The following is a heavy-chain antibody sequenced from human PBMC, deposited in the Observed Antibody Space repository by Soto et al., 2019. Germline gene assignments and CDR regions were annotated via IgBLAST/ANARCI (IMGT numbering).Heavy chain of an antibody. V-gene: IGHV3-23*01. J-gene: IGHJ4*02. CDR2: ISGSGGTT. CDR1: GFTFTTRA. CDR3: ATGMQNFDY. D-gene: IGHD3-10*01. Sequence: EVQLLESGGGLVQPGGSLRLSCAASGFTFTTRAMSWVRQAPGKGLQWVSGISGSGGTTYYADSVKGRLTISRDNSKNMLYLQMNSLRDDDTAVYYCATGMQNFDYWGRGTRVTVSS.